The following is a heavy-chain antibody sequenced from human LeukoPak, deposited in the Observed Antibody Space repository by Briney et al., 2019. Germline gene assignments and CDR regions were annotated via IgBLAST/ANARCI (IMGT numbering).Heavy chain of an antibody. CDR2: ISWNSGSI. D-gene: IGHD6-19*01. Sequence: GGSLRLSCEASGFTFDDYAMHWVRQAPGKGLEWVSGISWNSGSIGYADSVKGRFTISRDNAKNSPYLQMNSLRAEDTALYYCAKDKDSSGWYVDYWGQGTLVTVSS. J-gene: IGHJ4*02. V-gene: IGHV3-9*01. CDR1: GFTFDDYA. CDR3: AKDKDSSGWYVDY.